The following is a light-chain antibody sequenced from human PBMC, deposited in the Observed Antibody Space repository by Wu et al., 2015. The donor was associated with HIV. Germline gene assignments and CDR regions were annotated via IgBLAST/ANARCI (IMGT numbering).Light chain of an antibody. CDR3: QQFNVDPST. CDR2: KAS. J-gene: IGKJ2*02. CDR1: RSVSSW. V-gene: IGKV1-5*03. Sequence: DIQMTQSPSNLSASVGDRVTITCRASRSVSSWVAWYQQKPGKAPKLLISKASSLESGVPPRFSGIGSGTDFTLTINNLQPDDFATYYCQQFNVDPSTFGQGTKLEIK.